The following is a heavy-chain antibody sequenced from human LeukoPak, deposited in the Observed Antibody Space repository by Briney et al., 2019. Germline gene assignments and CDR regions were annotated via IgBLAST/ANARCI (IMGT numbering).Heavy chain of an antibody. V-gene: IGHV3-30-3*01. Sequence: GGSLRLSCAASGFTFSSYAMHWVRQAPGKGLEWVAVISYDGSNKYYADSVKGRFTISRDNFKNTLYLQMNSLRAEDTAVYYCAREERSYGYFDYWGQGTLVTVSS. CDR3: AREERSYGYFDY. J-gene: IGHJ4*02. D-gene: IGHD1-26*01. CDR1: GFTFSSYA. CDR2: ISYDGSNK.